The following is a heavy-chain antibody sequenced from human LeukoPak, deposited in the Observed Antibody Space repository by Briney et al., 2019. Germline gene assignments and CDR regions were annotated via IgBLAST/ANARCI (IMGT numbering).Heavy chain of an antibody. J-gene: IGHJ4*02. Sequence: PSETLSLTCTVSGGSISSYYWSWIRQPPGKGLEWIGYIYYSGSTNYNPSLKSRVTISVDTSKNQFSLKLSSVTAADTAVYYCARVSSWSVDYWGQGTLVTVSS. D-gene: IGHD6-13*01. V-gene: IGHV4-59*01. CDR2: IYYSGST. CDR1: GGSISSYY. CDR3: ARVSSWSVDY.